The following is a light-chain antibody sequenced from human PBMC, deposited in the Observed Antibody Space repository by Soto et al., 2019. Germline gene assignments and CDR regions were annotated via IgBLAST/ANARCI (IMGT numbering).Light chain of an antibody. CDR3: QQYGTSPGT. V-gene: IGKV3-20*01. CDR1: QTVTNNY. CDR2: GVS. Sequence: IVLTQSPGTLSLSPGESATLSCRASQTVTNNYLAWYQQKPGQAPRLLIYGVSSTATDIPDRFIGSGSGTDFTLTISRLEPEDVAVYYCQQYGTSPGTFGQGTKVEI. J-gene: IGKJ2*01.